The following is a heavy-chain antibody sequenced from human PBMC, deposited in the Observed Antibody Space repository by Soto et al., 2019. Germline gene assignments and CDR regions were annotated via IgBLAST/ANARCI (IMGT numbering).Heavy chain of an antibody. CDR3: AREVAGVAARLFDY. J-gene: IGHJ4*02. CDR1: GFTFSDYY. D-gene: IGHD6-6*01. Sequence: GGSLRLSCAASGFTFSDYYMSWIRQAPGKGLEWVSYISSSGSTIYYADSVMGRFTISRDNAKNSLYLQMNSLRAEDTAVYYCAREVAGVAARLFDYWGQGTLVTVSS. V-gene: IGHV3-11*01. CDR2: ISSSGSTI.